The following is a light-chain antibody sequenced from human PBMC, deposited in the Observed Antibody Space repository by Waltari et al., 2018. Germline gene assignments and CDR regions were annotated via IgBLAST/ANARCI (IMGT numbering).Light chain of an antibody. V-gene: IGKV3-20*01. CDR2: GAS. CDR3: QQYGRSWNT. CDR1: QSVSGNN. J-gene: IGKJ2*01. Sequence: EIVLTQSPGTLSLSPGESATLSCRASQSVSGNNLAWYQQKPAQAPRLLIHGASSRATGIPDRFSGSGSGTDFTLTISRLEPEDFAVYYCQQYGRSWNTFGQGTKLEIK.